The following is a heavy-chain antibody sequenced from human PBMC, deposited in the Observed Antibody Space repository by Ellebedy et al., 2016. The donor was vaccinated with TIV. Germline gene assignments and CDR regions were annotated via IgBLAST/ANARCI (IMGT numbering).Heavy chain of an antibody. CDR2: INHSGRT. CDR1: GGSFSGYY. D-gene: IGHD6-19*01. J-gene: IGHJ4*02. CDR3: ARGGIVVAVDF. Sequence: SETLSLTXAVSGGSFSGYYWSWIRQPPGKGLEWIGEINHSGRTNYNPSLKSRVTISVDTSKNQFSLKLTSVTAADTAVYYCARGGIVVAVDFWGQGTLVAVSS. V-gene: IGHV4-34*01.